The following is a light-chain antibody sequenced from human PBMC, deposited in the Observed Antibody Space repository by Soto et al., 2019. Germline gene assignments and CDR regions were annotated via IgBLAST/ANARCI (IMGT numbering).Light chain of an antibody. CDR1: QSLLYNNTYNY. CDR3: MQALQSLT. V-gene: IGKV2-28*01. J-gene: IGKJ5*01. CDR2: FGS. Sequence: EIVMTQSPLTLPVTPGEPASISCRSSQSLLYNNTYNYLDWYVQKPGQSPQLLIYFGSNRAPGGSGMFSGRGSGTFFTLKINRGEAEDVGTYFCMQALQSLTFGQGTRLEIQ.